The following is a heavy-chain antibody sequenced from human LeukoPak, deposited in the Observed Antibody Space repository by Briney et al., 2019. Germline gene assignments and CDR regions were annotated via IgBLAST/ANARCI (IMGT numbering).Heavy chain of an antibody. CDR3: AGLDTAMAKGGY. D-gene: IGHD5-18*01. V-gene: IGHV3-7*01. CDR1: EFTSSYSW. CDR2: IKNDGSEK. J-gene: IGHJ4*02. Sequence: PGGSLRLSCAASEFTSSYSWMSWVRQAPGKGLEWVAMIKNDGSEKYYVDSVKGRFTISRDNAKNSVYMQMNSLRAEDTAVYYCAGLDTAMAKGGYWGQGTLVTVSS.